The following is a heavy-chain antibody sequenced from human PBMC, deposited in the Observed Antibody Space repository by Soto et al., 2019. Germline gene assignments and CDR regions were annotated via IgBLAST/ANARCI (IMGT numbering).Heavy chain of an antibody. CDR3: TRVGELYYYGMDV. CDR2: IRSKAYGGTT. Sequence: GWSLRLSCTASGFTFGDYAMSGFRQAPGKGLEWVGFIRSKAYGGTTEYAASVKGRFTISRDDSKSIAYLQMNSLKTEDTAVYYCTRVGELYYYGMDVWGQGTTVTVSS. D-gene: IGHD1-7*01. V-gene: IGHV3-49*03. J-gene: IGHJ6*02. CDR1: GFTFGDYA.